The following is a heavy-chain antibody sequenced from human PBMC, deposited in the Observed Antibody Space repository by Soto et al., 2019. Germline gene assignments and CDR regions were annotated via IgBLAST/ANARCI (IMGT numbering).Heavy chain of an antibody. CDR2: IIPIFGTA. CDR1: GGTFSSYA. J-gene: IGHJ6*02. V-gene: IGHV1-69*13. Sequence: WASVKVSCKASGGTFSSYAISWVRQAPGQGPEWMGGIIPIFGTANYAQKFQGRVTITADESTSTAYMELSSLRSEDTAVYYCARAGCSSTSCYRNYYYYGMDVWGQGTTVTVSS. D-gene: IGHD2-2*01. CDR3: ARAGCSSTSCYRNYYYYGMDV.